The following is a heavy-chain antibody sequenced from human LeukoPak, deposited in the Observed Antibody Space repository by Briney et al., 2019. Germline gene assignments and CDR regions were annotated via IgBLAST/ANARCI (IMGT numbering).Heavy chain of an antibody. CDR3: VKDRGGDSVFDY. Sequence: GGSLRLSCAASGFTFSSYAMHWVRQAPGKGLEYVSSISSSGGSTNYADSVKGRFTISRDNSKNTLYVDMSSLRPEDTAVYYCVKDRGGDSVFDYWGQGTLVTVSS. J-gene: IGHJ4*02. V-gene: IGHV3-64*05. D-gene: IGHD4-17*01. CDR1: GFTFSSYA. CDR2: ISSSGGST.